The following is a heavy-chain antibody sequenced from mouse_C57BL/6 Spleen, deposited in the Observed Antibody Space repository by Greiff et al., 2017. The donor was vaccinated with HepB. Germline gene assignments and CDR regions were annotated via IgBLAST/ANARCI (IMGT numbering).Heavy chain of an antibody. CDR3: ARDDYYYGSRRTWFDY. V-gene: IGHV1-64*01. CDR1: GYTFTSYW. J-gene: IGHJ3*01. Sequence: VQLQQSGAELVKPGASVKLSCKASGYTFTSYWMHWVKQRPGQGLEWIGMIHPNSGSTNYNEKFKSKATLTVDKSSSTAYMQLSSLASEDSAFYYCARDDYYYGSRRTWFDYWGQGTLVTVSA. D-gene: IGHD1-1*01. CDR2: IHPNSGST.